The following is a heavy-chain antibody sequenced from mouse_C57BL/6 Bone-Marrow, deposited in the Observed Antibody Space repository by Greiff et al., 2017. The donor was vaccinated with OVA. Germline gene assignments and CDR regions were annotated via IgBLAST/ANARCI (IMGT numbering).Heavy chain of an antibody. CDR2: ISDGGSYT. Sequence: EVQGVESGGGLVKPGGSLKLSCAASGFTFSSYAMSWVRQTPEKRLEWVATISDGGSYTYYPDNVKGRFTISRDNAKNNLYLQMSHLKSEDTAMYYCASYYVNSFAYWGQGTLVTVSA. V-gene: IGHV5-4*01. CDR3: ASYYVNSFAY. D-gene: IGHD1-1*01. J-gene: IGHJ3*01. CDR1: GFTFSSYA.